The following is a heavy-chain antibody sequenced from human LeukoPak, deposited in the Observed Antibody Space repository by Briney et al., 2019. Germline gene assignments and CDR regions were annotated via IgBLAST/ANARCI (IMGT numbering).Heavy chain of an antibody. Sequence: SVKVSRKASGGTFSSYTISWVRQAPGQGLEWMGRIIPILGIANYAQKFQGRVTITADKSTSTAYMELSSLRSEDTAVYYCARDLYCSSTSCTRMPSWGQGTLVTVSS. CDR2: IIPILGIA. V-gene: IGHV1-69*04. CDR3: ARDLYCSSTSCTRMPS. D-gene: IGHD2-2*01. CDR1: GGTFSSYT. J-gene: IGHJ5*02.